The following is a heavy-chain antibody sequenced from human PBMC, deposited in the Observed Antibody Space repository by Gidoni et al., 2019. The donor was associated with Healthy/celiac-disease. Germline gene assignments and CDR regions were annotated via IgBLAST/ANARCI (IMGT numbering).Heavy chain of an antibody. CDR2: ISYDGSNK. CDR3: AREGYYYYDSSGYPDAFDI. V-gene: IGHV3-30-3*01. D-gene: IGHD3-22*01. J-gene: IGHJ3*02. Sequence: QVQLVESGGGVVQPGRSLRLSCAASGFTFRRYAMPWVRQAPGKGLEWVAVISYDGSNKYYADSVKGRFTISRDNSKNTLYLQMNSLRAEDTAVYYCAREGYYYYDSSGYPDAFDIWGQGTMVTVSS. CDR1: GFTFRRYA.